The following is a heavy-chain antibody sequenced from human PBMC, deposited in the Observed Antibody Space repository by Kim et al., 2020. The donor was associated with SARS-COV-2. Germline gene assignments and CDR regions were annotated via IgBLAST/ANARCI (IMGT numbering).Heavy chain of an antibody. CDR3: ARRNCGSPYLYFDL. Sequence: YADSVRGRFTIARDDANNPLNLQMNTRRGEDTAVYYCARRNCGSPYLYFDLWGRGTLVTVSS. V-gene: IGHV3-74*01. J-gene: IGHJ2*01. D-gene: IGHD2-15*01.